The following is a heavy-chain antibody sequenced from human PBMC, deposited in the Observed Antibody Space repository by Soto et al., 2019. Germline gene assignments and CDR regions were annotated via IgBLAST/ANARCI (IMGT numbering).Heavy chain of an antibody. CDR2: ISGSGATT. CDR3: ATPPYSSSTFYYYGMDL. J-gene: IGHJ6*02. CDR1: GLTFSSYA. V-gene: IGHV3-23*01. D-gene: IGHD6-6*01. Sequence: EEQLLESGGGLVQPGGSLRLSCAASGLTFSSYAMSWVRQAPGKGLEWVSAISGSGATTYHADSVKGRFTISRENSMSTLYLQMNSLRAEDTAVYDCATPPYSSSTFYYYGMDLWGRGTTVTVSS.